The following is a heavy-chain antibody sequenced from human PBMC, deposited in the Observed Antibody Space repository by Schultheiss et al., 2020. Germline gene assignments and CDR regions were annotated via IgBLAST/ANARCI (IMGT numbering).Heavy chain of an antibody. CDR3: ARGGNYDILTFFDY. CDR2: IKQDGSEK. J-gene: IGHJ4*02. Sequence: GALRLSCAASGFTVSNNCMSWVRQAPGKGLEWVANIKQDGSEKYYVDSVKGRFTISRDNSKNTLYLQMNSLRAEDTAVYYCARGGNYDILTFFDYWGQGTLVTVSS. D-gene: IGHD3-9*01. V-gene: IGHV3-7*01. CDR1: GFTVSNNC.